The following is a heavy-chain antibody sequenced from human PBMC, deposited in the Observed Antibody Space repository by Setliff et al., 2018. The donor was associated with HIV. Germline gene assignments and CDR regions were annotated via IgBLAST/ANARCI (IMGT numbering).Heavy chain of an antibody. D-gene: IGHD2-2*01. CDR2: IHHSGST. V-gene: IGHV4-59*01. CDR3: ARKVPSNAFDL. J-gene: IGHJ3*01. CDR1: GGSISTYY. Sequence: PEETLSLTCTVSGGSISTYYWIWVRQPPGKRLEWIGYIHHSGSTNYNPSLKSRVTMSVDTPKNQFSLKLNSVTAADTAVYYCARKVPSNAFDLWGHGTMVTVSS.